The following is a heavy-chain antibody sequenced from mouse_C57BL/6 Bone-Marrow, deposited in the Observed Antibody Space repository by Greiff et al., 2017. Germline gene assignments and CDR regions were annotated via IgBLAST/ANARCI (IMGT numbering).Heavy chain of an antibody. J-gene: IGHJ4*01. CDR1: GFTFSSYG. Sequence: EVHLVESGGDLVKPGGSLKLSCAASGFTFSSYGMSWVRQTPDKRLEWVATISSGGSYTDYPDSVKGRFTISRDNAKNTLYLQMSSLKSEDTAMYYCARQKWYYAMDYWGQGTSVTVSS. CDR3: ARQKWYYAMDY. D-gene: IGHD1-3*01. CDR2: ISSGGSYT. V-gene: IGHV5-6*01.